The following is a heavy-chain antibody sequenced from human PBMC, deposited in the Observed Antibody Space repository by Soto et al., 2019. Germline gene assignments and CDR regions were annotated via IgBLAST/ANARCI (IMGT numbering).Heavy chain of an antibody. CDR1: GGSFSGYY. D-gene: IGHD3-22*01. Sequence: QVQLQQWGAGLLKPSETLSLTCGVYGGSFSGYYWSWIRQPPGKGLEWIGAILHSGNTNYNTSLKSRLTISVDTSKNQFSLRLSSVTAADTALYYCARHNYRSAYFGPYYSYAMDVWGQGTTVTVSS. CDR2: ILHSGNT. CDR3: ARHNYRSAYFGPYYSYAMDV. V-gene: IGHV4-34*12. J-gene: IGHJ6*02.